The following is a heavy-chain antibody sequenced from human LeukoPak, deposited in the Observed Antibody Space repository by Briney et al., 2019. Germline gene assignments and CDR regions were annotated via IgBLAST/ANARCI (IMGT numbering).Heavy chain of an antibody. CDR3: SRGALDYGSGLGLEY. CDR1: RLPDSRLY. Sequence: PGGSLRLPCGASRLPDSRLYMIGASQAPGKGLEWVSVIYSGGSTYYADSVKGRFTISRDNSKNTLYLQMNSLRAEDTAVYYCSRGALDYGSGLGLEYWGQGTLVTVSS. J-gene: IGHJ4*02. V-gene: IGHV3-66*01. D-gene: IGHD3-10*01. CDR2: IYSGGST.